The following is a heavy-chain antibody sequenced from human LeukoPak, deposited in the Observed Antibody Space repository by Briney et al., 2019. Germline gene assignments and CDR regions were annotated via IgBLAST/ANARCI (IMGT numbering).Heavy chain of an antibody. CDR3: ARAIAVAGIGYYYYMDV. D-gene: IGHD6-19*01. CDR2: IYSSGST. Sequence: SETLSLTCTVSGGSISGYYWSWIRQPAGKGLEWTGRIYSSGSTNYNPSLKSRVTISVDTSKNQFSLKLSSVTAADTAVYYCARAIAVAGIGYYYYMDVWGKGTTVTVSS. CDR1: GGSISGYY. V-gene: IGHV4-4*07. J-gene: IGHJ6*03.